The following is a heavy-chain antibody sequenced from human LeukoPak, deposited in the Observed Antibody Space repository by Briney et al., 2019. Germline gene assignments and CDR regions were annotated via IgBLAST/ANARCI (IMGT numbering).Heavy chain of an antibody. Sequence: ASETLSLTCAVYGGSFSGYYWSWIRQPPGKGLEWIGSIYYSGNTYYNPSLKSRVTILVDTSQNQFSLRLSSVTAADTAVYYCARRQTFYDSSGSYEDDAFDIWGQGTMVTVSS. V-gene: IGHV4-34*01. CDR2: IYYSGNT. D-gene: IGHD3-22*01. CDR1: GGSFSGYY. CDR3: ARRQTFYDSSGSYEDDAFDI. J-gene: IGHJ3*02.